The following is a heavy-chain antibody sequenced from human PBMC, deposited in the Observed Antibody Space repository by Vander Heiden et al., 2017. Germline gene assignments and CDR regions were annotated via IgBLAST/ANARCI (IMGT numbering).Heavy chain of an antibody. CDR3: ASTQKGMVDY. Sequence: QLQLQESGPGLVKPSETLSLTCTVSGGSISSSSYYWGWIRQPPGKGLEWIGSIYYSGSTDDNPSLKSRVTISVDTSKNQFSLKLRSVTAADTAVYDGASTQKGMVDYWGQGTMVTVSS. CDR1: GGSISSSSYY. V-gene: IGHV4-39*01. D-gene: IGHD1-20*01. CDR2: IYYSGST. J-gene: IGHJ4*02.